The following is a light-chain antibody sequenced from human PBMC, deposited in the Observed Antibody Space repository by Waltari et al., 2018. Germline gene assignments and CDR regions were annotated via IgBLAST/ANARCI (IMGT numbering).Light chain of an antibody. J-gene: IGLJ2*01. CDR3: CSYAVIMV. Sequence: QSALTQPRSVSGSPGQSVTISCTGTSSDVGGYNYVSWYQQHPGKAPKLMIYDVSKRPSGVPDRCSGSKSGKTASLTISGLQAEDEADYYCCSYAVIMVFGGGTKLTVL. CDR1: SSDVGGYNY. V-gene: IGLV2-11*01. CDR2: DVS.